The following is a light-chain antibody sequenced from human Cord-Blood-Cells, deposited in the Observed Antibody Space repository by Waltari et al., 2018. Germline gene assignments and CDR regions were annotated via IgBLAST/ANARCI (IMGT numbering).Light chain of an antibody. Sequence: SYELTQPPSVSVSPGQTARITCSGDALPKQYAYWYQQKPGQAPVLVIYKDSGRPSGIPGRFSGSSSGTTVTLTISGVQAEDEADYYCQSADSSGTYWVFGGGTELTVL. CDR3: QSADSSGTYWV. J-gene: IGLJ3*02. V-gene: IGLV3-25*03. CDR2: KDS. CDR1: ALPKQY.